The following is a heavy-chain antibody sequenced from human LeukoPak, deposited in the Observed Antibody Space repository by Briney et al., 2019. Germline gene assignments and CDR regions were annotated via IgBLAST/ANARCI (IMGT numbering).Heavy chain of an antibody. CDR1: GFTFSDYY. V-gene: IGHV3-7*03. J-gene: IGHJ4*02. CDR2: IKQDGSET. D-gene: IGHD3-16*01. CDR3: ARDRGIDY. Sequence: AGGSLRLSCAASGFTFSDYYMSWIRQAPGKGLEWVANIKQDGSETCYVDSVKGRFTISRDNAKNSLYLQMNSLRAEDTAVYYCARDRGIDYWGQGTLVTVSS.